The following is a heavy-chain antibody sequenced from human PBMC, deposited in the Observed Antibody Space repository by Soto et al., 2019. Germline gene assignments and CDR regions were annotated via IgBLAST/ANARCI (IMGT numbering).Heavy chain of an antibody. CDR1: GGTFSSYA. D-gene: IGHD3-10*01. Sequence: QVQLVQSGAEVKKPGSSVKVSCKASGGTFSSYATSWVRQAPGQGLEWMGGIIPIFGTANYAQKFQGRVTITADESTSTAYMELSSLRSEDTAVYYCARDLIVGDVTTFDYWGQGTLVTVSS. CDR3: ARDLIVGDVTTFDY. J-gene: IGHJ4*02. V-gene: IGHV1-69*12. CDR2: IIPIFGTA.